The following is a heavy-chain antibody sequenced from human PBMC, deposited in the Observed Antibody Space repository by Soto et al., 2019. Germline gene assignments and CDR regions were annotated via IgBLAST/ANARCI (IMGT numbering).Heavy chain of an antibody. CDR2: IYYSGST. D-gene: IGHD2-21*02. CDR1: GGSISSSSYY. V-gene: IGHV4-39*07. CDR3: AKDPSPQPTAVVTPGWFDP. Sequence: SETLSLTCTVSGGSISSSSYYWGWIRQPPGKGLEWIGSIYYSGSTYYNPSLKSRVTISVDTSKNQFSLKLSSVTAADTAIYYCAKDPSPQPTAVVTPGWFDPWGQGILVTVSS. J-gene: IGHJ5*01.